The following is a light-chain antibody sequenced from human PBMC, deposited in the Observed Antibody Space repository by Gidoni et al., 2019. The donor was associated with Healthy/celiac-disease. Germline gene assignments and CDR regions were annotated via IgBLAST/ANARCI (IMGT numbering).Light chain of an antibody. J-gene: IGLJ2*01. CDR3: QAWDRSTEV. Sequence: SYELTQPPSVSVSQGQTASITCSGDKLGDKYACWYQQKPGQSPVLVIYQDSKRPSGIPERFSGSNSGNTATLTISGTQAMDEADYYGQAWDRSTEVFGGGTKLTVL. CDR1: KLGDKY. CDR2: QDS. V-gene: IGLV3-1*01.